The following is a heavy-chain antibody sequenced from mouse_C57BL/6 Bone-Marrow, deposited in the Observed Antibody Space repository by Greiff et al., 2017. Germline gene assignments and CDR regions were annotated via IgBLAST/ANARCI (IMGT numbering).Heavy chain of an antibody. J-gene: IGHJ4*01. CDR3: ARSAMDY. CDR2: ISSGSSTI. Sequence: EVKLVESGGGLVKPGWSLKLSCAASGFTFSDYGMHWVRQAPEQGLEWVAYISSGSSTIYYADTVKGRFTISRDNAKNTLFLQMTSLRSEDTAMYYCARSAMDYWGQGTSVTVSS. V-gene: IGHV5-17*01. CDR1: GFTFSDYG.